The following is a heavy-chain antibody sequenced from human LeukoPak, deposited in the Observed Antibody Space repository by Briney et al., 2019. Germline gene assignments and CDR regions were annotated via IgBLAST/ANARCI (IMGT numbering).Heavy chain of an antibody. D-gene: IGHD5-24*01. CDR2: INPNSGDT. J-gene: IGHJ5*02. CDR1: GYIFTGYY. CDR3: ARMAKRLNWFDP. Sequence: GASVKVSCKASGYIFTGYYMHWVRQAPGQGLEWMGWINPNSGDTNYAQKFQGRVTMTRDTSISTAYMEMSRLRSDDTAVYYCARMAKRLNWFDPWGQGTLVTVSS. V-gene: IGHV1-2*02.